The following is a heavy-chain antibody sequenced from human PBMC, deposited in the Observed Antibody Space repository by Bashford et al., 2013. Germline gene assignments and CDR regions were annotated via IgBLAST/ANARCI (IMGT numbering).Heavy chain of an antibody. J-gene: IGHJ6*02. CDR1: GGTFSTYG. D-gene: IGHD2-15*01. CDR2: FSPMFGTA. Sequence: VASVKVSCKASGGTFSTYGINWVRQAPGQGLEWMGRFSPMFGTANYAQKFQGRVTIVADKSTSSAYMELSSLGSDDTAVYYCVSTTVGGRVYYYAMDVWGQGTTVTVSS. CDR3: VSTTVGGRVYYYAMDV. V-gene: IGHV1-69*06.